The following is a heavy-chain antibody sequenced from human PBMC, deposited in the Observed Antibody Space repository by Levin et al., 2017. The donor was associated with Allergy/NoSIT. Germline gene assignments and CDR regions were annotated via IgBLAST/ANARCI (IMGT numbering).Heavy chain of an antibody. CDR1: GFTFTFYA. CDR3: AREMAETAADTFDI. V-gene: IGHV1-18*01. CDR2: ISPYNGDT. J-gene: IGHJ3*02. D-gene: IGHD2-8*01. Sequence: ASVKVSCKASGFTFTFYAFTWVRQAPGQGLEWMGWISPYNGDTKYAQRFQDRVTMTTDTSTSTAYMEPRSLRSEDTAMYFCAREMAETAADTFDIWGQGTMVTVSS.